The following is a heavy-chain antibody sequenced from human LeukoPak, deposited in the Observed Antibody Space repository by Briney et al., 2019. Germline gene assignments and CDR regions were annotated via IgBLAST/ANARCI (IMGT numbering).Heavy chain of an antibody. V-gene: IGHV3-30*04. CDR1: GFTFSSYA. CDR3: ARGNYYDSSGYYSSFHY. Sequence: GGSLRLSCAASGFTFSSYAMHWVRQAPGKGLEWVAVISYDGSNKYYADSVRGRFTISRDNSKNTLYLQMNSLRAEDTAVYYYARGNYYDSSGYYSSFHYWGQGTLVTVSS. D-gene: IGHD3-22*01. J-gene: IGHJ4*02. CDR2: ISYDGSNK.